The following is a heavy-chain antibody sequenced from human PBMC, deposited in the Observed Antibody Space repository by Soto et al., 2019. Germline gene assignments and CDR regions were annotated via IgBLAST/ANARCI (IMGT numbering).Heavy chain of an antibody. Sequence: QVHLQQRGAGLLKPSETLSLNCVVSGESFSGYYWGWIRQTPGMGLEWIGEADHRGSTTYNPSLKNRASISIDSSKNLFSLELTSVTAADTALYFCARYEYGNSLYGVDVWGQGTRVTVSS. J-gene: IGHJ6*02. CDR2: ADHRGST. CDR3: ARYEYGNSLYGVDV. V-gene: IGHV4-34*02. D-gene: IGHD1-7*01. CDR1: GESFSGYY.